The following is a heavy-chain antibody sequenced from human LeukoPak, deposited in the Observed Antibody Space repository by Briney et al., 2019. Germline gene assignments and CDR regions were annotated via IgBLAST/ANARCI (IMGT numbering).Heavy chain of an antibody. CDR2: IYYSGST. V-gene: IGHV4-59*01. CDR3: ARGIVVVPAATYYYYMDV. J-gene: IGHJ6*03. D-gene: IGHD2-2*01. CDR1: GGSISSYY. Sequence: SSETLSLTCTVSGGSISSYYWSWIRQPPGKGLEWIGYIYYSGSTNYNPSLKSRVTISVDTSKNQFSLKLSSVTAADTAVYYCARGIVVVPAATYYYYMDVWGKGTTVTVSS.